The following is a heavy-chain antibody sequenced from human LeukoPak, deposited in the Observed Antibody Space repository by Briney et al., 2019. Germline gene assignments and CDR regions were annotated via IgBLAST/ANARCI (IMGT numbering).Heavy chain of an antibody. CDR2: IGTVGDT. V-gene: IGHV3-13*01. D-gene: IGHD3-9*01. CDR1: GFTFSSSD. CDR3: AKGNYDLLTGYYPDY. J-gene: IGHJ4*02. Sequence: GGSLRLSCAASGFTFSSSDMHWVRQVIGKGLEWVSAIGTVGDTFYSDSVRGRLTISRDNSKNTLYLQMNSLRAEDTAVYYCAKGNYDLLTGYYPDYWGQGTLVTVSS.